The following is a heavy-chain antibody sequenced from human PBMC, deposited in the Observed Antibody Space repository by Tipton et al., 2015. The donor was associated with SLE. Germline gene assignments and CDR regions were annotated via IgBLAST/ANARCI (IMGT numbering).Heavy chain of an antibody. J-gene: IGHJ6*03. CDR1: DDSFSTYY. Sequence: TLSLTCTVSDDSFSTYYWSWIREPPGGGLEWIWYIYYSVSTNYNTSLKSRVTISVDTSKNQFSLNLSSVTAADTAIYYCARVGYSGTSPYYYYYMDVWGKGTTVTVSS. CDR3: ARVGYSGTSPYYYYYMDV. V-gene: IGHV4-59*01. D-gene: IGHD1-26*01. CDR2: IYYSVST.